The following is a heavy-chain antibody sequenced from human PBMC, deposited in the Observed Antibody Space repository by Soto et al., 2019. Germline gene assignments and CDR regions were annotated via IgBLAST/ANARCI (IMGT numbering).Heavy chain of an antibody. V-gene: IGHV3-30-3*01. CDR2: IPNTENKK. J-gene: IGHJ3*02. Sequence: VHLEESGGCVVQPGTSLRLSCVASGFTFSSYGMHWVRQATGKGLEWVAVIPNTENKKYYADSVKGRFTISRDNSQNTLFLQMDSLMSEDTAMDYCARTAGGRVRGALDIWGQGTMVTVS. CDR1: GFTFSSYG. D-gene: IGHD6-13*01. CDR3: ARTAGGRVRGALDI.